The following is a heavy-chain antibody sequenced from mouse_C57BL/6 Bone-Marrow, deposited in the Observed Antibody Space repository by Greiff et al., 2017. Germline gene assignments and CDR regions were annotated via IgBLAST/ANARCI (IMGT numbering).Heavy chain of an antibody. CDR3: ARERYFLSFDV. V-gene: IGHV1-69*01. CDR1: GYTFTSYW. D-gene: IGHD1-1*01. Sequence: QVQLQQPGAELVMPGASVKLSCKASGYTFTSYWMHWVKQRPGQGLEWIGEIDPSDSYTNYNQKFKGKSTLTVDKSSSTAYMQLSSLTSEDSAVYYCARERYFLSFDVWGTGTTVTVSA. CDR2: IDPSDSYT. J-gene: IGHJ1*03.